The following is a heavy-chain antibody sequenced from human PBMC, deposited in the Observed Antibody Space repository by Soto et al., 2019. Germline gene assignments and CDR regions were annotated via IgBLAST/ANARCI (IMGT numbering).Heavy chain of an antibody. D-gene: IGHD2-2*02. CDR3: ARLIVVVPAATPKNFDY. V-gene: IGHV4-34*01. Sequence: QVQLQQWGAGLLKPSETLSLTCAVYGGSFSGYYWSWIRQPPGKGLEWIGEINHSGSTNYNPSLKRRVTISVDTSKNQFSLKLSSVTAADTAVYYCARLIVVVPAATPKNFDYWGQGTLVTVSS. J-gene: IGHJ4*02. CDR1: GGSFSGYY. CDR2: INHSGST.